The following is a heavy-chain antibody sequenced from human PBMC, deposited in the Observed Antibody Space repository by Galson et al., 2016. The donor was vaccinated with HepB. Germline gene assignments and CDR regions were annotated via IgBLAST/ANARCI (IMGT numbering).Heavy chain of an antibody. CDR1: GYSFTRYG. CDR3: ATYPSYGDYGGYYYGMDV. J-gene: IGHJ6*02. V-gene: IGHV1-18*01. CDR2: ISPYNGNA. Sequence: SVKVSCKASGYSFTRYGITWARQAPGQGLEWLGWISPYNGNANYAQKFQGRVTMTRDTSTGTAYMELRSLRYDDTAVYYCATYPSYGDYGGYYYGMDVWGQGTTVTVSS. D-gene: IGHD4-17*01.